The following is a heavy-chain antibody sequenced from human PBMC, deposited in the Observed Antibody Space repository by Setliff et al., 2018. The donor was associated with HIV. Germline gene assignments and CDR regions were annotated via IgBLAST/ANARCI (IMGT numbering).Heavy chain of an antibody. J-gene: IGHJ4*02. V-gene: IGHV1-18*01. CDR2: ISAYNGNT. CDR1: GYTFTSYG. Sequence: ASVKVSCKASGYTFTSYGISWVRQAPGQGLEWMGWISAYNGNTNYAQKLQGRVTMTTDTSTDTAYMELRSLRSEDTAVYYCARDHDSSAYTYFDYWGQGTLVTVS. CDR3: ARDHDSSAYTYFDY. D-gene: IGHD3-22*01.